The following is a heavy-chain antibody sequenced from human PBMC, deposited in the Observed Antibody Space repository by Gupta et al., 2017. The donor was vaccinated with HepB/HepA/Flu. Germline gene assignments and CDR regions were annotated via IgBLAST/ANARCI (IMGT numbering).Heavy chain of an antibody. D-gene: IGHD3-22*01. J-gene: IGHJ5*02. Sequence: QVQLVESGGGLVKPGGSLRLSCAASSFTFGDYYMLWIRQAPGKGLEWVSYISNDGSAIYYADSVKGRFTISRDNAKNSLYLQMNSLRADDTAVYYCARSIDRDWFDPWGQGTLVTVSS. CDR1: SFTFGDYY. CDR3: ARSIDRDWFDP. V-gene: IGHV3-11*01. CDR2: ISNDGSAI.